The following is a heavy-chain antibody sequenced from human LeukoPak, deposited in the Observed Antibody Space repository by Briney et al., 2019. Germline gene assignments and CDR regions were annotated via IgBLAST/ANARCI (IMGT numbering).Heavy chain of an antibody. CDR3: AMKAVPRPRLHDAFDF. D-gene: IGHD5-24*01. CDR2: IGTAGDT. V-gene: IGHV3-13*01. Sequence: PGGSLRLSCAASGFTFSSYDMHWVRQATGKGLEWVSAIGTAGDTYYPGSVKGRFTISRDNSKNTLYLQMNSLRADDTAVYYCAMKAVPRPRLHDAFDFWGQGTVVSVSS. CDR1: GFTFSSYD. J-gene: IGHJ3*01.